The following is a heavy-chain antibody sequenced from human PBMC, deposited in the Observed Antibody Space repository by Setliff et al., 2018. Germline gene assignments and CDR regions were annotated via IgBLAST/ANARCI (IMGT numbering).Heavy chain of an antibody. CDR1: GFTFSSYA. CDR2: ISGSGGST. D-gene: IGHD6-13*01. CDR3: AKYSSSWGGYYYCYYYMDV. V-gene: IGHV3-23*01. J-gene: IGHJ6*03. Sequence: GGSLRLSCAASGFTFSSYAMSWVRQAPGKGLEWVSAISGSGGSTYYADSVKGRFTVSRDNSKNTLYLQMNSLRAEDTAVYYCAKYSSSWGGYYYCYYYMDVWGKGTTVTVSS.